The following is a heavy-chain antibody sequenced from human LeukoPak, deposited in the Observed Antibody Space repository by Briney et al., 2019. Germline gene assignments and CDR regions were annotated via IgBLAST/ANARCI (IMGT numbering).Heavy chain of an antibody. CDR3: ARDAFASGSYNPFDN. J-gene: IGHJ4*02. CDR2: INQGGSEK. D-gene: IGHD3-10*01. V-gene: IGHV3-7*01. CDR1: GFTFSNYW. Sequence: GGSLRLSCAASGFTFSNYWMSWVRQAPGKGLEWVANINQGGSEKFYVDSVKGRSTISRDNAKNSLYLQMNSLRAEDTAVYYCARDAFASGSYNPFDNWGQGTLVTVSS.